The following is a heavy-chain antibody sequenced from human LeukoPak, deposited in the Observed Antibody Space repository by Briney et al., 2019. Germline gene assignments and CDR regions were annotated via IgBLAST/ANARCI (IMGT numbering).Heavy chain of an antibody. CDR1: GYSISSGYY. V-gene: IGHV4-38-2*01. Sequence: PAETLSLTCAVSGYSISSGYYWGWIRQPPGKGLDWIGSIYHSGSTYYNPSLKSRVTISVDMSKNQFSLKLSSVTAADAAVYYCARQGIAVAGTKVFDYWGQGTLVTVSS. CDR2: IYHSGST. D-gene: IGHD6-19*01. J-gene: IGHJ4*02. CDR3: ARQGIAVAGTKVFDY.